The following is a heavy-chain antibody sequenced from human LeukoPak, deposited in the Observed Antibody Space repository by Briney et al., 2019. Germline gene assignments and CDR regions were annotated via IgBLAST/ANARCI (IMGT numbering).Heavy chain of an antibody. CDR3: ARDWGRGFDP. CDR2: IIPILGIA. J-gene: IGHJ5*02. V-gene: IGHV1-69*04. Sequence: ASVKVSCKASGGTFSSYAISWVRQAPGQGLEWMGRIIPILGIANYAQKFQGRVTITADKSTSTAYMELSSLRSEDTAVFYCARDWGRGFDPWGQGTLVTVSS. CDR1: GGTFSSYA. D-gene: IGHD3-16*01.